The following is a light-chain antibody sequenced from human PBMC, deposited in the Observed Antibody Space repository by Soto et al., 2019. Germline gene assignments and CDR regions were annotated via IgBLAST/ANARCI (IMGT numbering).Light chain of an antibody. CDR3: QPSYSTLSIT. V-gene: IGKV1-39*01. CDR2: AAS. Sequence: DIQMTQSPSSLSASVGDRVTITCRARESIARHLNWYQQKPGKAPKLLIYAASSLQNGVPSRFRGGGSGTDFTLTISNLQPEDFATYYCQPSYSTLSITFGQGTRLEIK. J-gene: IGKJ5*01. CDR1: ESIARH.